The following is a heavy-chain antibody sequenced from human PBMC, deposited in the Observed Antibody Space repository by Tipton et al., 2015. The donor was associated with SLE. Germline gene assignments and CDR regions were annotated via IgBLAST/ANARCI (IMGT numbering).Heavy chain of an antibody. J-gene: IGHJ4*02. CDR1: GFTFSSYA. CDR3: AKDLFLWFGETVDY. CDR2: ISGSGGST. V-gene: IGHV3-23*01. D-gene: IGHD3-10*01. Sequence: SLRLSCAASGFTFSSYAMSWVRQAPGKGLEWVSAISGSGGSTYYADSVKGRLTISRDNSKNTLYLQMNSLKAEDTAVYYCAKDLFLWFGETVDYWGQGTLVTVSS.